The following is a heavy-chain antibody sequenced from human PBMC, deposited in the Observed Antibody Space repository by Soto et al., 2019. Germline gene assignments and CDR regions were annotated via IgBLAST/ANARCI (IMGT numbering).Heavy chain of an antibody. Sequence: LRLSCAASGFTFSSYAMSWVRQAPGKGLEWVSAISGSGGSTYYADSVKGRFTISRDNSKNTLYLQMNSLRAEDTAVYYCAKDPYSSTWYASDAFDIWGQGTMVTVSS. CDR3: AKDPYSSTWYASDAFDI. CDR2: ISGSGGST. CDR1: GFTFSSYA. J-gene: IGHJ3*02. D-gene: IGHD6-13*01. V-gene: IGHV3-23*01.